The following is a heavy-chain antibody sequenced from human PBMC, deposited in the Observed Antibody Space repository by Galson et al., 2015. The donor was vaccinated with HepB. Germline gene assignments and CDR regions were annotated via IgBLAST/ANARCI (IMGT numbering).Heavy chain of an antibody. V-gene: IGHV4-34*01. D-gene: IGHD1-26*01. J-gene: IGHJ6*02. CDR2: INHHGTT. CDR3: ARDLGSGRVPWDYHYGMDV. CDR1: GGSFRDYY. Sequence: SETLSLTCAVYGGSFRDYYWSWIRQTPGKRLEWIGEINHHGTTKYNASLKSRVTISIDTRKSQFSLKMRSVTAADTGIYYCARDLGSGRVPWDYHYGMDVWGQGTAVSVSS.